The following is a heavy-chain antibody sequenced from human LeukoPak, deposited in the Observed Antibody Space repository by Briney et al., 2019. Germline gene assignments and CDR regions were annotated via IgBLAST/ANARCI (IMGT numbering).Heavy chain of an antibody. V-gene: IGHV3-48*03. Sequence: GGSLRLSCAASGLTFSSYEMNWVRQAPGKGLEWVSCISSSGSTIHYADSVKGRFTISRDNAKNSLYLQMNSLRAEDTAVYYCARLWFGGSFDYWGQGTLVTVSS. CDR1: GLTFSSYE. CDR2: ISSSGSTI. D-gene: IGHD3-10*01. CDR3: ARLWFGGSFDY. J-gene: IGHJ4*02.